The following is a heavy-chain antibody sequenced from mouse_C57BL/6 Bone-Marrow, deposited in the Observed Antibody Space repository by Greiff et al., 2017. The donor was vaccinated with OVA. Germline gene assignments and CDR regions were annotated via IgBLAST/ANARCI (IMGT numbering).Heavy chain of an antibody. D-gene: IGHD1-1*01. V-gene: IGHV1-15*01. CDR2: IDPETGGT. CDR1: GYTFTDYE. CDR3: TRSPYYYGSSMSYWYFDV. Sequence: QVQLQQSGAELVRPGASVTLSCKASGYTFTDYEMHWVKQTPVHGLEWIGAIDPETGGTAYNQKFKGKAILTADKSSSTAYMEHRSLTSEDSSVYYCTRSPYYYGSSMSYWYFDVWGTGTTVTVSS. J-gene: IGHJ1*03.